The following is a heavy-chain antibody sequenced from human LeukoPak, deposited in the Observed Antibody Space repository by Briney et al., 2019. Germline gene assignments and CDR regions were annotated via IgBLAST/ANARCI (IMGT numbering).Heavy chain of an antibody. CDR3: ARAIFGVAKNKRGMDV. CDR1: GFTFSSYS. J-gene: IGHJ6*02. D-gene: IGHD3-3*01. CDR2: ISSSSSYI. Sequence: SGGSLRLSCAASGFTFSSYSMNWVRQAPGKGLEWVSSISSSSSYIYYADSVKGRFTISRDNAKNSLYLQMNSLGAEDTALYYCARAIFGVAKNKRGMDVWGQGTTVTVSS. V-gene: IGHV3-21*01.